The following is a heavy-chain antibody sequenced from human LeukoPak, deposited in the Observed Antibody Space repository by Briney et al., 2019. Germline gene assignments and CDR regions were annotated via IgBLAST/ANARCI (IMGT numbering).Heavy chain of an antibody. CDR1: GFTFSSYS. J-gene: IGHJ6*02. Sequence: GGSLRLSCAASGFTFSSYSMNWVRQAPGKGLEWVSSISSSSSYIYYADSVKGRFTISRDNAKNSLYLQMNSLRAEDTAVYYCARGMTTVVSAPYYYGMDVWGQGTTVTVSS. V-gene: IGHV3-21*01. CDR2: ISSSSSYI. CDR3: ARGMTTVVSAPYYYGMDV. D-gene: IGHD4-23*01.